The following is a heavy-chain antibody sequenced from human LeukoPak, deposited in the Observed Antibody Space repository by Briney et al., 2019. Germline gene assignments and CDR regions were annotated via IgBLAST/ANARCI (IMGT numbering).Heavy chain of an antibody. D-gene: IGHD3-16*02. CDR1: GGSISSSSYY. CDR2: IYYSGCT. CDR3: ASRYYDYAWGSYRYDY. Sequence: PSEALSLTCTVSGGSISSSSYYWGWIRQPPGKGLEWIGSIYYSGCTYYNPSLKSRVTISVDTSKNQFSLKLSSVTAADTAVYYCASRYYDYAWGSYRYDYWGQGTLVTVSS. J-gene: IGHJ4*02. V-gene: IGHV4-39*01.